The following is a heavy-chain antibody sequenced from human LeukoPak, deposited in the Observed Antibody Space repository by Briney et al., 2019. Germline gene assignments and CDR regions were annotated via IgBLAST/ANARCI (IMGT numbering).Heavy chain of an antibody. Sequence: SETLSLTCTVSGGSISSYYWSWIRQPPGKVLEWIGYIYYSGSTNYNPSLKSRVTISVDTSKNQFSLKLSSVTAADTAVYYCARVLRDAHNWFDPWGQGTLVTVSS. CDR3: ARVLRDAHNWFDP. J-gene: IGHJ5*02. D-gene: IGHD3-3*01. CDR1: GGSISSYY. V-gene: IGHV4-59*01. CDR2: IYYSGST.